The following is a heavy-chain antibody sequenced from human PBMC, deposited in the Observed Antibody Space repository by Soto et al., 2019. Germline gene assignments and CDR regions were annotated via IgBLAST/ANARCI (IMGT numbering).Heavy chain of an antibody. J-gene: IGHJ4*02. CDR3: AAGIIVVVTAAPDY. V-gene: IGHV1-58*01. Sequence: SVKVSCKASGFTFTSSAVQWVRQARGQRLEWIGWIVVGSGNTSYAQKFQERVTITRDMSTSTAYMELSSLRSEDTAVYYCAAGIIVVVTAAPDYWGKGTLVTVYS. CDR2: IVVGSGNT. CDR1: GFTFTSSA. D-gene: IGHD2-2*01.